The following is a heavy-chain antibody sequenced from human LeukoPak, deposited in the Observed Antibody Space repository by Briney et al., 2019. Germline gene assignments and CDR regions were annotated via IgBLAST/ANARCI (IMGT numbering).Heavy chain of an antibody. V-gene: IGHV5-51*01. D-gene: IGHD3-9*01. J-gene: IGHJ4*02. CDR2: IYPGDSDT. CDR1: GYSFSDYW. Sequence: GESLKISCSGSGYSFSDYWIAWVRQMPGKGLEWMGIIYPGDSDTRYSPSFEGHVTISADKYVSAAYLEWGSLEASDTAMYFCARPICYDILNCCFDQWGQGTLVTVSS. CDR3: ARPICYDILNCCFDQ.